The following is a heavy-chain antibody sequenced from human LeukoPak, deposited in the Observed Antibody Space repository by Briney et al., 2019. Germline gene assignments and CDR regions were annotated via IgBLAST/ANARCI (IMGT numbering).Heavy chain of an antibody. CDR2: IKQDGSEK. CDR3: ARVDTAMLYYYYGMDV. Sequence: GGSLRLSCAASGFTFSSYWMSWVRQAPGKGLEWVANIKQDGSEKYYVDSVKGRFTISRDNAKNSLYLQMNSLRAEDTAVYYCARVDTAMLYYYYGMDVWGQGTTVTVSS. CDR1: GFTFSSYW. V-gene: IGHV3-7*01. J-gene: IGHJ6*02. D-gene: IGHD5-18*01.